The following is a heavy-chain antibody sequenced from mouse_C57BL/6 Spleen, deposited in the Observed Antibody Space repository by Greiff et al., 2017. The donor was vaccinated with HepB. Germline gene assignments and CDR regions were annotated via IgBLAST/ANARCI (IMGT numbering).Heavy chain of an antibody. D-gene: IGHD1-1*01. CDR3: ARDFTTVVALDY. CDR1: GYTFTSYW. CDR2: IHPNSGST. J-gene: IGHJ2*01. Sequence: QVQLQQPGAELVKPGASVKLSCKASGYTFTSYWMHWVKQRPGQGLEWIGMIHPNSGSTNYNEKFKSKATLTVDKSSSTAYMHLSSLTSEDSAVYYCARDFTTVVALDYWGQGTTLTVSS. V-gene: IGHV1-64*01.